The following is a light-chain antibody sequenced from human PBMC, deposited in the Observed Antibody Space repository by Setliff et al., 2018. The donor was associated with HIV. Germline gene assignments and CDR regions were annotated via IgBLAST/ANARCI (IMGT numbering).Light chain of an antibody. Sequence: QSVLTQPPSVSGAPGQKVTISCTGSSSNIGAGYYVHWYQQLPRTAPKLLIYANSNRPSGVPDRFSGSKSGTSASLAITGLQAEDEADYYCQSYDSSLSASVFGTGTKVTV. V-gene: IGLV1-40*01. J-gene: IGLJ1*01. CDR1: SSNIGAGYY. CDR2: ANS. CDR3: QSYDSSLSASV.